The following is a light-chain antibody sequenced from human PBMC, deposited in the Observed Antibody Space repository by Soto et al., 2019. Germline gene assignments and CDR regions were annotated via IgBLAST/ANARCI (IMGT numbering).Light chain of an antibody. CDR1: QSVLYSSNNKNY. V-gene: IGKV4-1*01. Sequence: DIVMTQSPDSLAVSLGERATFNCKSSQSVLYSSNNKNYLAWYQHKPGQPPKLLIYWASTREFGVPDRFSGSGSGTDFTLTISSLQAEDVAVYYCQQYYSTPPTFGGGTKVEIK. CDR3: QQYYSTPPT. CDR2: WAS. J-gene: IGKJ4*01.